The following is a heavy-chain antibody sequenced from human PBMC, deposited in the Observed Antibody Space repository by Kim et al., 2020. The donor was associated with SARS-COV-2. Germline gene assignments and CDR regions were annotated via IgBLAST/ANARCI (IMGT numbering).Heavy chain of an antibody. CDR2: ISSSSSYI. CDR1: GFTFSSYS. J-gene: IGHJ6*02. V-gene: IGHV3-21*04. Sequence: GGSLRLSCAASGFTFSSYSMNWVRQAPGKGLEWVSSISSSSSYIYYADSVKGRFTISRDNAKNSLYLQMNSLRAEDTAVYYCARASSLAGLYYYYGMDVWGQGTTVTVSS. CDR3: ARASSLAGLYYYYGMDV. D-gene: IGHD7-27*01.